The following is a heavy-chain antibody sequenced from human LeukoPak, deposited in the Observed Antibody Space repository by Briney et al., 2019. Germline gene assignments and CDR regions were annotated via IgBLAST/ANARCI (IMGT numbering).Heavy chain of an antibody. CDR3: ARGRRLIVVGHYYYYMDV. D-gene: IGHD3-22*01. V-gene: IGHV4-59*01. Sequence: SETLSLTCTVSGGSISSYYWSWIRQPPGKGLEWIGYIYYSGSTNYNPSLKSRVTISVDTSKNQFSLKLSSVTAADTAVYYCARGRRLIVVGHYYYYMDVWGKGTTVTVSS. CDR2: IYYSGST. CDR1: GGSISSYY. J-gene: IGHJ6*03.